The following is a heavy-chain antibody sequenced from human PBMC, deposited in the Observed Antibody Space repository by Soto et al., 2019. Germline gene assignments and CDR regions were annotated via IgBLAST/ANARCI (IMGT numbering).Heavy chain of an antibody. D-gene: IGHD3-16*01. V-gene: IGHV4-39*01. CDR3: AGALNTKGGRHIWN. J-gene: IGHJ4*02. CDR1: GGSISSSNYY. CDR2: IYYSGIT. Sequence: PSETLSLTCTVSGGSISSSNYYWGWLRQSPGKGLEWIGSIYYSGITYYKSSLKSRVSISLDTAKNQFSLRLSSVTAADTAVYYCAGALNTKGGRHIWNWGQGTLVTVSS.